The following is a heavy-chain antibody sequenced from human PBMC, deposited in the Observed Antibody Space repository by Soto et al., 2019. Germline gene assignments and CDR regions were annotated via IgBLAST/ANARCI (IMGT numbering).Heavy chain of an antibody. Sequence: PGGSLRLSCAASGFTFSSYAMSWVRQAPGKGLEWVSAISSSGSTIYYADSVKGRFTISRDNAKNSLYLQMNSLRAEDTAVYYCAKDLNYDIFPTTYSDYWGQGTLVTVSS. CDR1: GFTFSSYA. CDR2: ISSSGSTI. CDR3: AKDLNYDIFPTTYSDY. V-gene: IGHV3-23*01. J-gene: IGHJ4*02. D-gene: IGHD3-9*01.